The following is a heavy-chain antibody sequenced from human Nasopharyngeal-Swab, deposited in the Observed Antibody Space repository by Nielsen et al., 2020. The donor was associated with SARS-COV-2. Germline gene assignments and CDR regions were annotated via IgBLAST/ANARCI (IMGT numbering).Heavy chain of an antibody. V-gene: IGHV1-18*01. CDR1: GYTFTSYG. CDR3: ARHYDFWSGYLPYYFDY. D-gene: IGHD3-3*01. Sequence: ASVKVSCKASGYTFTSYGISWVRQAPGQGLEWMGWISAYNGNTNYAQKLQGRVTMTTDTSTSTAYMELRGLRSDDTAVYYCARHYDFWSGYLPYYFDYWGQGTLVTVSS. J-gene: IGHJ4*02. CDR2: ISAYNGNT.